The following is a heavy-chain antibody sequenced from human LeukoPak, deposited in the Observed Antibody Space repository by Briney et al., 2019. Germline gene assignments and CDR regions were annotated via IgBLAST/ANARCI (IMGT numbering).Heavy chain of an antibody. J-gene: IGHJ2*01. CDR3: ARNKSNTVTTGWYFDL. D-gene: IGHD4-17*01. CDR2: ARIGGSFI. V-gene: IGHV3-21*01. CDR1: GFTFSSYC. Sequence: GGSLRLSCAASGFTFSSYCMNWVSQAPGRGLEWVSFARIGGSFIYYADSVKGRFTISRDDAKNSLYLQMNSLTAEDTAEYYCARNKSNTVTTGWYFDLWGRGTLVSVSS.